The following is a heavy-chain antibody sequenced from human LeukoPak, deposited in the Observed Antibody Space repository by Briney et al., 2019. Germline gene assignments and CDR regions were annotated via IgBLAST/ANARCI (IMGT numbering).Heavy chain of an antibody. D-gene: IGHD3-16*01. Sequence: ASVKVSCKASGYTFTSYYMHWVRQAPGQGLEWMGLINPSGGSTSYAQKFQGRVTMTRDTSTSTVYMELSSLRSEDTAVYYCARPRGIRNYYYGMDVWGQGTTVTVSS. J-gene: IGHJ6*02. CDR2: INPSGGST. CDR1: GYTFTSYY. CDR3: ARPRGIRNYYYGMDV. V-gene: IGHV1-46*01.